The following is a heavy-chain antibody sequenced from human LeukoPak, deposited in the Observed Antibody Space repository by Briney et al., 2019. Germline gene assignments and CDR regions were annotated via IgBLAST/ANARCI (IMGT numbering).Heavy chain of an antibody. V-gene: IGHV3-30-3*01. CDR3: ARVMYYYGSGSYPADY. CDR1: GFTFSSYA. Sequence: PGGSLRLSCAASGFTFSSYAMHWVRQAPGKGLEWVAVISYDGSNKYYADSVKGRFTISRDNSKNTLYLQMNSLRAEDTAVYYCARVMYYYGSGSYPADYWGQGTLVTVSS. CDR2: ISYDGSNK. D-gene: IGHD3-10*01. J-gene: IGHJ4*02.